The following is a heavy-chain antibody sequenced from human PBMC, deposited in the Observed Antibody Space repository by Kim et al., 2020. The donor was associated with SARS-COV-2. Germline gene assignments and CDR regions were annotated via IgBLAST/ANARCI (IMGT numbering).Heavy chain of an antibody. CDR1: GGSFSGYY. J-gene: IGHJ4*02. CDR2: INHSGST. D-gene: IGHD6-6*01. V-gene: IGHV4-34*01. Sequence: SQTLSLTCAVYGGSFSGYYWSWIRQPPGKGLEWIGEINHSGSTNYNPSLKSRVTISVDTSKNQFSLKLSSVTAADTAVYYCARAGGRVAASDYWGQGTLV. CDR3: ARAGGRVAASDY.